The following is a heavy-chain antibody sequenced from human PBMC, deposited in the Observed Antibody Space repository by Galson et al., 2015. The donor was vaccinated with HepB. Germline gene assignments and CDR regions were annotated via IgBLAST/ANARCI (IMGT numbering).Heavy chain of an antibody. Sequence: SVKVSCQASGYTFNNYGMSWVRQAPGQGLEWMGWISACKGKTNYAQKFQGRVTMTTDTSRSTAYMEVRSLRSDDSAFYYCARDSFILGVGVTMDLNPKDALDFWGQGTMVIVSS. D-gene: IGHD1-26*01. CDR2: ISACKGKT. J-gene: IGHJ3*01. CDR3: ARDSFILGVGVTMDLNPKDALDF. CDR1: GYTFNNYG. V-gene: IGHV1-18*01.